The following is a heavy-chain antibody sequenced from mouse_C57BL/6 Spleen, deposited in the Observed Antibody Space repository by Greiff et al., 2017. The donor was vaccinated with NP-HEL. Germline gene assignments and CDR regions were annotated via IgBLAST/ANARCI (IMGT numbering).Heavy chain of an antibody. CDR2: IDPSDSET. J-gene: IGHJ3*02. CDR3: ARRGWDV. V-gene: IGHV1-52*01. D-gene: IGHD4-1*01. Sequence: QVQLKQSGAELVRPGSSVKLSCKASGYTFTSYWMHWVKQRPIQGLEWIGNIDPSDSETHYNQKFKDKATLTVDKSSSTAYMQRSSLTSEDSAVYYCARRGWDVWGQGTLVTVSA. CDR1: GYTFTSYW.